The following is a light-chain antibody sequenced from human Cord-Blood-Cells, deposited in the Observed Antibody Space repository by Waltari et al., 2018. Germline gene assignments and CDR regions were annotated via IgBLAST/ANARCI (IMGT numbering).Light chain of an antibody. CDR1: QSISSY. J-gene: IGKJ4*01. CDR3: QQSYSTLT. V-gene: IGKV1-39*01. CDR2: AAS. Sequence: DIQMNQSPSSLSASVGDRVTITCRASQSISSYLNWYQHKPGKAPKLLIYAASSLQSGVPSRFSGSGSGTDFTLTISSLQPEDFATYYCQQSYSTLTFGGGTKVEIK.